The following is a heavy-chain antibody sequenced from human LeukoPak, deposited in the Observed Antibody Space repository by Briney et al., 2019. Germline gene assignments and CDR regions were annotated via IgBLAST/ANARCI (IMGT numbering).Heavy chain of an antibody. J-gene: IGHJ4*02. Sequence: PGGSLRLSCVASGFSFSSYWMSWVRQAPGKGLEWVANMKHDGSEKYYVDSVKGRFTISRDNAKKSLYLEMNSLRAEDTAVYYCARDLFSHSQLAFDYWGQGTLVTVSS. D-gene: IGHD2-2*01. V-gene: IGHV3-7*01. CDR1: GFSFSSYW. CDR3: ARDLFSHSQLAFDY. CDR2: MKHDGSEK.